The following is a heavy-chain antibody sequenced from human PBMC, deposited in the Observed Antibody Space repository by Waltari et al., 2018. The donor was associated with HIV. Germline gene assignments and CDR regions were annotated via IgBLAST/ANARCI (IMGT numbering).Heavy chain of an antibody. CDR1: GIPLRTSW. V-gene: IGHV3-74*01. CDR2: INTDGTTT. CDR3: ARANVFLRFGEFSNYGMDV. Sequence: EVRLFDYGRGLVQPAESLRLSRAAPGIPLRTSWLHWSRQAPGKGLVWVSRINTDGTTTTYADSVRGRFTISRDNAKNTLDLQMNSLKADDTAVYYCARANVFLRFGEFSNYGMDVWGQGTMVTVSS. D-gene: IGHD3-10*01. J-gene: IGHJ6*02.